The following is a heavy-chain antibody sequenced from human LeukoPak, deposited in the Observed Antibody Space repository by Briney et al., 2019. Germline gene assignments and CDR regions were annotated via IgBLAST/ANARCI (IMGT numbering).Heavy chain of an antibody. Sequence: GGSLRLSCEASGVTFGSYVMSWVRQAPGKGPEWVSGISGSGGGTYYADSVKGRFTISRDNAKNSLYLQMNSLRAEDTAVYYCAREHYDFWSGYDYGMDVWGQGTTVTVSS. CDR2: ISGSGGGT. J-gene: IGHJ6*02. V-gene: IGHV3-23*01. D-gene: IGHD3-3*01. CDR3: AREHYDFWSGYDYGMDV. CDR1: GVTFGSYV.